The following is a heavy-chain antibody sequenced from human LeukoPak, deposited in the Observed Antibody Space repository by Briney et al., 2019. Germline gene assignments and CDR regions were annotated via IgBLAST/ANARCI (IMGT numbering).Heavy chain of an antibody. CDR3: ARAGSSSWYSDAFDI. J-gene: IGHJ3*02. CDR1: GGSISSGSYY. Sequence: SQTLSLTCTVSGGSISSGSYYWSWIRQPAGKGLEWIERIYTSGSTNYNPSLKSRVTISVDTSKNQFSLKLSSVTAADTAVYYCARAGSSSWYSDAFDIWGQGTMVTVSS. CDR2: IYTSGST. D-gene: IGHD6-13*01. V-gene: IGHV4-61*02.